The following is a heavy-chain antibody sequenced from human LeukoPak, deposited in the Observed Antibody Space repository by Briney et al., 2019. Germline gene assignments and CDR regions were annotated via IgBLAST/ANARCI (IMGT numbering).Heavy chain of an antibody. CDR1: GFTFSSYA. Sequence: PGGSLRLSCAASGFTFSSYAMSWVRQAPGKGLEWVSAISGSGGSTYYADSVKGRFTISRDNSKNTLYLQMNSLRAEDTAVYYCARGPGTAWTPYYFDYWGQGTLVTVSS. CDR2: ISGSGGST. D-gene: IGHD3-10*01. J-gene: IGHJ4*02. V-gene: IGHV3-23*01. CDR3: ARGPGTAWTPYYFDY.